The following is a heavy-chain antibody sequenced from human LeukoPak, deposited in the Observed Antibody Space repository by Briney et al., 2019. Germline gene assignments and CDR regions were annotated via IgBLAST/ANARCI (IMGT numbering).Heavy chain of an antibody. CDR1: GYTFTSYY. CDR2: INPSGGST. V-gene: IGHV1-46*01. Sequence: GASVKVSCKASGYTFTSYYMHWVRQAPGQGLEWMGIINPSGGSTSYAQKFQGRVTVTRDTSTSTAYMELRSLRSDDTAVYYCTRAALVVPAAIFYYYYMDVWGKGTTVTISS. D-gene: IGHD2-2*01. J-gene: IGHJ6*03. CDR3: TRAALVVPAAIFYYYYMDV.